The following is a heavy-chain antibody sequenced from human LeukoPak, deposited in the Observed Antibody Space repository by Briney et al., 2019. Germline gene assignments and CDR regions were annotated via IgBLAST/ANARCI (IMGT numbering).Heavy chain of an antibody. J-gene: IGHJ6*02. CDR3: ARRRVSGRYYYYGMDV. CDR2: IYYSGST. D-gene: IGHD3-10*01. CDR1: GGSISSYY. Sequence: PSETLSLTCTVSGGSISSYYWSWIRQPPGKGLEWIGYIYYSGSTNYNPSLKSRVTISVDTSKNQFSLKLSSVTAADTAVYYCARRRVSGRYYYYGMDVWGQGTTVTVPS. V-gene: IGHV4-59*01.